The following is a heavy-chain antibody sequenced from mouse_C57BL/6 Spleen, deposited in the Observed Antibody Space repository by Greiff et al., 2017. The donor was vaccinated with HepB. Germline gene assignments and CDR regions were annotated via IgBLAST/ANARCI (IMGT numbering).Heavy chain of an antibody. CDR1: GYTFTDYY. CDR2: IYPGSGNT. Sequence: QVQLKESGAELVRPGASVKLSCKASGYTFTDYYINWVKQRPGQGLEWIARIYPGSGNTYYNEKFKGKATLTAEKSSSTAYMQLSSLTSEDSAVYFCAREGDYDVYFDVWGTRTTVTVSS. J-gene: IGHJ1*03. D-gene: IGHD2-4*01. CDR3: AREGDYDVYFDV. V-gene: IGHV1-76*01.